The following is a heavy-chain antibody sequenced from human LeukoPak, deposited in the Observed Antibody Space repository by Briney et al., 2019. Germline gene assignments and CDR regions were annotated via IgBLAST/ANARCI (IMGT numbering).Heavy chain of an antibody. CDR3: AKVAGLRYFDWLLEFFDC. D-gene: IGHD3-9*01. V-gene: IGHV3-23*01. Sequence: GGSLRLSCAASGFTFSSYAMSWVRQAPGKGLEWVSAISGSGGSTYYADSVKGRFTISRDNSKNTLYLQMNSLRAEDTAVYYCAKVAGLRYFDWLLEFFDCWGQGALVTVSS. CDR1: GFTFSSYA. CDR2: ISGSGGST. J-gene: IGHJ4*02.